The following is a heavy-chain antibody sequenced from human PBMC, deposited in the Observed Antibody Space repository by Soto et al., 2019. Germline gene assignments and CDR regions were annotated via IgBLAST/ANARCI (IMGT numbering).Heavy chain of an antibody. CDR1: GGSFSGYY. V-gene: IGHV4-34*01. Sequence: SETLSLTCAVYGGSFSGYYWSWIRQPPGKGLEWIGEINHSGSTNYNPSLKSRVTISVDTSKNQFSLKLSSVTAADTAVYYCAGHYDISSMVAFDIWGQGTMVTVSS. CDR3: AGHYDISSMVAFDI. D-gene: IGHD3-9*01. CDR2: INHSGST. J-gene: IGHJ3*02.